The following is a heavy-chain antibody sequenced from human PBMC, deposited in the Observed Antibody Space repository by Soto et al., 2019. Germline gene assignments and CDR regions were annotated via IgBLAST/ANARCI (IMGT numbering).Heavy chain of an antibody. Sequence: QVPLQEPGPGLVKPSETLSLTCSVSGGAISSPTYYWGWVRRAPGGGPAWIGNIFYNGRTDYNPSLQSRVTISVDTSKNQFSLRLASVTAADTAVYYCARGGFSAAEESDWFDPWGHGTLVTAS. D-gene: IGHD5-12*01. J-gene: IGHJ5*02. CDR2: IFYNGRT. CDR1: GGAISSPTYY. CDR3: ARGGFSAAEESDWFDP. V-gene: IGHV4-39*02.